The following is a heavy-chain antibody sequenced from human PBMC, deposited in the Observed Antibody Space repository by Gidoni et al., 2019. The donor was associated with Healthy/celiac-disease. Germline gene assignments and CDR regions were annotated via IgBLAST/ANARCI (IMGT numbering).Heavy chain of an antibody. CDR1: GGSFSGYY. V-gene: IGHV4-34*01. D-gene: IGHD3-16*01. CDR3: ARSWGPTAVYYYGMDV. Sequence: QVQLQQWGAGLLKPSETLSLTCAVYGGSFSGYYWSWIRQPPGKGLEWIGEINHSGSTNDNPSLKSRVTISVDTSKNQFSLKLSSVTAADTAVYYCARSWGPTAVYYYGMDVWGQGTTVTVSS. CDR2: INHSGST. J-gene: IGHJ6*02.